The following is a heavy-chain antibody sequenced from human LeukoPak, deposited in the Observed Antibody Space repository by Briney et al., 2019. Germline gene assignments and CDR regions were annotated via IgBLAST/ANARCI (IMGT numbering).Heavy chain of an antibody. D-gene: IGHD6-19*01. CDR3: ARVTTRSVAAQNWFDP. CDR1: GFTFRKYE. J-gene: IGHJ5*02. V-gene: IGHV3-48*03. CDR2: ISGSGSTK. Sequence: GGSLRLSCAASGFTFRKYEMNWVRQAPGKGLEWLSYISGSGSTKYYADSVKGRFTISRDNAKNSLYLQMNSLRAEDTAVYYCARVTTRSVAAQNWFDPWGQGTLVTVS.